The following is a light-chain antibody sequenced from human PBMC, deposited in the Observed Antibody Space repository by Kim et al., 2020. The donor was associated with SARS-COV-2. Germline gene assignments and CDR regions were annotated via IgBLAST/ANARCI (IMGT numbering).Light chain of an antibody. CDR1: SLRTYY. J-gene: IGLJ2*01. CDR2: GKN. CDR3: NSRDNSGDHVV. Sequence: AVGQTVRITCQGDSLRTYYATWYQQRPGQAPRVVIYGKNNRPSGIPDRFSGSSSGNTASLTVTGAQAVDEADYYCNSRDNSGDHVVFGGGTKLTVL. V-gene: IGLV3-19*01.